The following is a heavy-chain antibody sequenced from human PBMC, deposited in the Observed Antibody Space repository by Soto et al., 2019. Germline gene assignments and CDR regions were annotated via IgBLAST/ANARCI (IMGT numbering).Heavy chain of an antibody. CDR1: GFTFDQYT. Sequence: EVQLVESGGGLVQPSRSLRLACEASGFTFDQYTMHWVRQAPGKGLEWVSSITWHSGTIGYADSVKGRFTISRDNAKNSLYLQMNSLRGEDTALYYCAKDMITFGDCNYYYLDVWGNGTTVTVSS. V-gene: IGHV3-9*01. D-gene: IGHD3-16*01. J-gene: IGHJ6*03. CDR2: ITWHSGTI. CDR3: AKDMITFGDCNYYYLDV.